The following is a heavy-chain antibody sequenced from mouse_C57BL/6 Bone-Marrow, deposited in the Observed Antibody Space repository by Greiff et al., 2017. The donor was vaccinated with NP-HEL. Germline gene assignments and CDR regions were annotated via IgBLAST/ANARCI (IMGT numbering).Heavy chain of an antibody. Sequence: VQLQQPGAELVKPGASVKLSCKASGYTFTSYWMHWVKQRPGQGLEWIGMIHPNSGSTNYNEKFKSKATLTVDKSSSTAYMQLSSLTSEDSAVYYCVYGNYGFLFAYWGQGTLVTVSA. CDR3: VYGNYGFLFAY. CDR2: IHPNSGST. D-gene: IGHD2-1*01. CDR1: GYTFTSYW. V-gene: IGHV1-64*01. J-gene: IGHJ3*01.